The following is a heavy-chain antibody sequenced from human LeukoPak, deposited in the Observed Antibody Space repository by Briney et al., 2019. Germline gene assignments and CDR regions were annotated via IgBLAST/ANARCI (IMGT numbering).Heavy chain of an antibody. D-gene: IGHD2-8*01. V-gene: IGHV3-21*06. J-gene: IGHJ4*02. CDR1: GFTFSSYA. CDR3: ATEANGRHYDY. CDR2: IGPTGSDR. Sequence: GGSPRLSCAASGFTFSSYAMSWVRQAPGKGLEWVASIGPTGSDRYHADSIKGRFTISRDNANNFLYLQMNSLRAEDTAVYYCATEANGRHYDYWGQGTLLTVSS.